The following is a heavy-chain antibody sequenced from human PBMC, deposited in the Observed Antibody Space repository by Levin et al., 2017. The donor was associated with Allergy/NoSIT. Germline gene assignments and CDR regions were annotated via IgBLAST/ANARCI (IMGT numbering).Heavy chain of an antibody. CDR2: MNPNSGNT. J-gene: IGHJ4*02. CDR3: ARPSLLSGRSEFDY. V-gene: IGHV1-8*01. Sequence: PGESLKISCKASGYTFTSYDINWVRQATGQGLEWMGWMNPNSGNTGYAQKFQGRVTMTRNTSISTAYMELSSLRSEDTAVYYCARPSLLSGRSEFDYWGQGTLVTVSS. D-gene: IGHD3-10*01. CDR1: GYTFTSYD.